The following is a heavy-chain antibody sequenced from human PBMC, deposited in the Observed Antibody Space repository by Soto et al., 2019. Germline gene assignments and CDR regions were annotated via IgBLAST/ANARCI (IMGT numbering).Heavy chain of an antibody. CDR3: ASEYQLLGDYYYYYGMDV. D-gene: IGHD2-2*01. V-gene: IGHV1-2*02. CDR1: GYTFTGYY. Sequence: ASVKVSCKASGYTFTGYYMHWVRQAPGQGLEWMGWINPSSGGTNYAQKFQGRVTMTRDTSISTAYMELSRLISDDTAVYYCASEYQLLGDYYYYYGMDVWGQGTTVTVSS. CDR2: INPSSGGT. J-gene: IGHJ6*02.